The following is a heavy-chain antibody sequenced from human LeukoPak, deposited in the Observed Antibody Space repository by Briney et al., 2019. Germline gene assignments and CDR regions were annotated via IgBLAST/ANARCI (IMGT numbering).Heavy chain of an antibody. CDR3: EGWERPFYY. Sequence: HPGGSLRLSCAASGFTFSSYGMHWVRQAPGKGLEWVAFIRYDGSNKYYADAVKGRFTISKDNSRNTLYLQMNSLRAEDTAVYYCEGWERPFYYLGQGTLVTVSS. CDR1: GFTFSSYG. D-gene: IGHD1-26*01. V-gene: IGHV3-30*02. J-gene: IGHJ4*02. CDR2: IRYDGSNK.